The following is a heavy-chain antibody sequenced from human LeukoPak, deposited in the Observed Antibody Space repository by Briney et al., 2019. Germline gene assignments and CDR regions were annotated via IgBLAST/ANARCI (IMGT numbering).Heavy chain of an antibody. V-gene: IGHV4-59*01. CDR3: ARGGGTAMVTYY. CDR1: GGSISSYY. CDR2: IYYSGST. J-gene: IGHJ4*02. D-gene: IGHD5-18*01. Sequence: SETLSLTCTASGGSISSYYWSWIRQPPGKGLEWIGYIYYSGSTNYNPSLKSRVTISVDTSKNQFSLKLSSVTAADTAVYYCARGGGTAMVTYYWGQGTLVTVSS.